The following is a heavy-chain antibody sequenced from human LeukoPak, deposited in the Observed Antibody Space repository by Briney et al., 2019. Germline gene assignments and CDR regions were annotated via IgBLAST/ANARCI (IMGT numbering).Heavy chain of an antibody. CDR1: GFTFSTHA. CDR3: AIDPNWGTHS. Sequence: GGSLRLSCVASGFTFSTHAMTWVRQAPGRGLEWVSGIGDSGGDTYCADSVKGRFTISRDNSKNALYLQMNSLRVEDTAVYYCAIDPNWGTHSWGQGVLVTVSS. J-gene: IGHJ4*02. V-gene: IGHV3-23*01. CDR2: IGDSGGDT. D-gene: IGHD7-27*01.